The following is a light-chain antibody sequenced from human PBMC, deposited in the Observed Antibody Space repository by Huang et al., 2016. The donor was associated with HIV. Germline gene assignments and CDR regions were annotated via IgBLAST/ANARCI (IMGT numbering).Light chain of an antibody. CDR3: QQHYGRQST. Sequence: IVMTQSPESLAVSLGERAAINCKSSQSLSYRSNNKNSLAWYQKKQGHPPTLLIYWASVRDVGVPERFSGSGSGTDFTLTISSLQADDVAIYYCQQHYGRQSTFGQGT. V-gene: IGKV4-1*01. CDR2: WAS. CDR1: QSLSYRSNNKNS. J-gene: IGKJ1*01.